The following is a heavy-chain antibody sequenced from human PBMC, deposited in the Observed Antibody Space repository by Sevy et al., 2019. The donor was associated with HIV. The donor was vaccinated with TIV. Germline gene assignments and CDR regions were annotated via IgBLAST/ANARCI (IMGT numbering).Heavy chain of an antibody. CDR3: AKDLRGSSSWYNWFDP. Sequence: GGSLRLSCAASGFTFSSYAMSWVRQAPGKGLEWVSAISGSGGSTYYADSVKGRFTISRDNSKNTLYLQMNSLRAEDTDVYYCAKDLRGSSSWYNWFDPWGQGTLVTVSS. CDR2: ISGSGGST. CDR1: GFTFSSYA. J-gene: IGHJ5*02. D-gene: IGHD6-13*01. V-gene: IGHV3-23*01.